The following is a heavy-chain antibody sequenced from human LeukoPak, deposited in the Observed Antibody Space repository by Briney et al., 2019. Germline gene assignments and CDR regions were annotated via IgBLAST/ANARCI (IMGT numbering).Heavy chain of an antibody. V-gene: IGHV4-4*02. CDR2: IYHSGST. D-gene: IGHD3-22*01. CDR3: ARVNRDSSGYYYFDY. Sequence: SGTLSLTCAVSGGSISSSNWWSWVRQPPGKGLEWIGEIYHSGSTNYNPSLKSRVTISVDTSKNQFSLKLSSVTAADTAVYYCARVNRDSSGYYYFDYWGQGTLVTVSS. CDR1: GGSISSSNW. J-gene: IGHJ4*02.